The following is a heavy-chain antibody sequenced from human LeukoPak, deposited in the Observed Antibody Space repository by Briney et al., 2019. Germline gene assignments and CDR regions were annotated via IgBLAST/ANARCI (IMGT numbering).Heavy chain of an antibody. J-gene: IGHJ6*02. Sequence: GGSLRLSCTASGFTFGDYAMSWFRQAPGKGLEWVGFIRSKAYGGTTEYAVSVKGRFTISRDDSKSIAYLQMNSLKAEDTAVYYCTRGDPSDGDYYYYGMDVWGQGTTVTVSS. CDR3: TRGDPSDGDYYYYGMDV. D-gene: IGHD2-2*01. V-gene: IGHV3-49*03. CDR2: IRSKAYGGTT. CDR1: GFTFGDYA.